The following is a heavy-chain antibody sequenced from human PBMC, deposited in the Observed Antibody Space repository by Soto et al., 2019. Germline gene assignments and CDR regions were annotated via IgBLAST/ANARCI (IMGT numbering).Heavy chain of an antibody. V-gene: IGHV3-30*03. D-gene: IGHD2-8*02. CDR3: TGGVASGY. Sequence: QVQLVESGGGVVQPGRSLRLSCAVSGFTVNTYGMHWVRQAPGKGLEWVAVISRDGGTKFYADSVKGRFTISRDNSRNKRFMEMNSLRGDDVAVYYCTGGVASGYWGQGTLVTISS. CDR1: GFTVNTYG. J-gene: IGHJ4*02. CDR2: ISRDGGTK.